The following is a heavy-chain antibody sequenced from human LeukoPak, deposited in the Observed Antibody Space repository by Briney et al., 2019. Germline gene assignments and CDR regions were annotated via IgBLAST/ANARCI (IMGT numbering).Heavy chain of an antibody. CDR1: GGTFNSYA. V-gene: IGHV1-69*06. CDR3: ATDLVPQNNYFDY. D-gene: IGHD6-13*01. J-gene: IGHJ4*02. Sequence: ASVKVSCKASGGTFNSYAIIWVRQAPGQGLEWMGGIIPIFGTANYAQKFQGRVTITANKSTSTAYMELSSLRSDDTAVYYCATDLVPQNNYFDYWGQGTLVTVSS. CDR2: IIPIFGTA.